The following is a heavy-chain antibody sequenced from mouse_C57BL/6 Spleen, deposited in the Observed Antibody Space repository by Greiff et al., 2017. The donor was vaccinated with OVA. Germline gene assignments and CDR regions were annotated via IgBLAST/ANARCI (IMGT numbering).Heavy chain of an antibody. D-gene: IGHD1-1*01. CDR2: IDPSDSDT. Sequence: QVQLQQPGAELVRPGSSVKLSCKASGYTFTSYWMHWVKQRPIQGLEWIGNIDPSDSDTHYNQKFKDKATLTVDKSSSTAYMQLSSLTSEDSAVYYCAMGYYGPYYFDYWGQGTTLTVSS. J-gene: IGHJ2*01. V-gene: IGHV1-52*01. CDR3: AMGYYGPYYFDY. CDR1: GYTFTSYW.